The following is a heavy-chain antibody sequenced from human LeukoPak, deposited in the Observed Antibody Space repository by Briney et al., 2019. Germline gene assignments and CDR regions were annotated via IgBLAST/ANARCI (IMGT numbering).Heavy chain of an antibody. CDR1: GGSISSYY. J-gene: IGHJ4*02. CDR3: ARENTGSYREFDY. CDR2: IYTGGST. D-gene: IGHD1-26*01. Sequence: KTSETLSLTCTVSGGSISSYYWSWIRQPAGKGLEWIGRIYTGGSTNYNPSLKSRVTMSVDSSNNQFSLKLSSVIAADTAVYYCARENTGSYREFDYWGQGTLVTVSS. V-gene: IGHV4-4*07.